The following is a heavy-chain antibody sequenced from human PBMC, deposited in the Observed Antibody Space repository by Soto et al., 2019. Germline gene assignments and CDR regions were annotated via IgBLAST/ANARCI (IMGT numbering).Heavy chain of an antibody. CDR1: GFTFSSYG. D-gene: IGHD5-12*01. CDR3: ARDGGCRDGYTVGCNWFDP. J-gene: IGHJ5*02. V-gene: IGHV3-33*01. Sequence: GGSLRLSCAASGFTFSSYGMHWVRQAPGKGLEWVAVIWYDGSNKYYADSVKGRFTISRDNSKNTLYLQMNSLRAEDTAVYYCARDGGCRDGYTVGCNWFDPWGQGALATVSS. CDR2: IWYDGSNK.